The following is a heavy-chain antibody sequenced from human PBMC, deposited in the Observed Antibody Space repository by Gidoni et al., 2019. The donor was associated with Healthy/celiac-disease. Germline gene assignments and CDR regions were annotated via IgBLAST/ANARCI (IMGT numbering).Heavy chain of an antibody. V-gene: IGHV4-38-2*01. D-gene: IGHD6-13*01. CDR3: ARWIAAAGTGWFDP. J-gene: IGHJ5*02. CDR1: GYSISSGYY. Sequence: QVQLQESGPGLVKLSETLSLTCAVSGYSISSGYYWGWIRQPPGKGLEWIGSIYHSGSTYYNPSLKSRVTISVDTSKNQFSLKLSSVTAADTAVYYCARWIAAAGTGWFDPWGQGTLVTVSS. CDR2: IYHSGST.